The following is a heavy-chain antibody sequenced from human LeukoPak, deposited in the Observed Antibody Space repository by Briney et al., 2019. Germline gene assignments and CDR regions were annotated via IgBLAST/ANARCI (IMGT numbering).Heavy chain of an antibody. J-gene: IGHJ4*02. CDR3: ARGPITIFGVVIINHFDY. CDR2: ISSSSSYI. D-gene: IGHD3-3*01. CDR1: GFTFSSYS. V-gene: IGHV3-21*04. Sequence: GGSLRPSCAASGFTFSSYSMNWVRQAPGKGLEWVSSISSSSSYIYYADSVKGRFTISRDNAKNSLYLQMNSLRAEDTAVYYCARGPITIFGVVIINHFDYWGQGTLVTVSS.